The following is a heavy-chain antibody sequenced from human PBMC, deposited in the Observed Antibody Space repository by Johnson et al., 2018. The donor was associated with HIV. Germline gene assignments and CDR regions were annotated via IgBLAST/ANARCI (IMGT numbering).Heavy chain of an antibody. V-gene: IGHV3-66*02. CDR3: AREGEPDGFDI. J-gene: IGHJ3*02. Sequence: VQLVESGGGLVQRGGSLRLSCAASGFTVSSNYMTWVRQAPGKGLEWVSVIYSGGSTYYADSVKGRFTISRDHSENTLYLQMNSLRPEDTAVYFCAREGEPDGFDIWGQGTMVIVSS. CDR1: GFTVSSNY. D-gene: IGHD3-16*01. CDR2: IYSGGST.